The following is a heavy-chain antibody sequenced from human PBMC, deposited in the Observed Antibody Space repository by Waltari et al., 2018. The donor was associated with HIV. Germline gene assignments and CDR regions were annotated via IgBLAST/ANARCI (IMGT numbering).Heavy chain of an antibody. V-gene: IGHV3-53*02. CDR2: FYPDGTF. Sequence: VETGGTLIQPGGSLRLSCKMSGFNVKPNYGTWVRHFPGRGLEWVSIFYPDGTFHYADSVKGRFIMSRDSSRNTIFLQMNFLIFDDSAIYFCARGVRYLDPWGQGTQVIVSS. D-gene: IGHD3-9*01. J-gene: IGHJ5*02. CDR3: ARGVRYLDP. CDR1: GFNVKPNY.